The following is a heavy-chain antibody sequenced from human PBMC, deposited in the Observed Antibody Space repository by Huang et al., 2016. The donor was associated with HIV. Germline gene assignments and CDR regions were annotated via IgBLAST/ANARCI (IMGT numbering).Heavy chain of an antibody. Sequence: QVRLVQSGSELKKPGASVKISCKTSGYMFASYTIHWVRQAPGQGLEWIGWINTGTEKSASAPAFTGRFLLSCDTSINMAYLEINGLESQDTAVYFCGRGGGGGSWQTPLVWLDPWGQGTLISVSS. D-gene: IGHD2-15*01. V-gene: IGHV7-4-1*04. J-gene: IGHJ5*02. CDR3: GRGGGGGSWQTPLVWLDP. CDR1: GYMFASYT. CDR2: INTGTEKS.